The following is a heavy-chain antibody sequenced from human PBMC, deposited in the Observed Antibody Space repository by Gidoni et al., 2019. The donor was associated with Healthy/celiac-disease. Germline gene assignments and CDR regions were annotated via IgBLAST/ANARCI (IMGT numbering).Heavy chain of an antibody. Sequence: EVQLVESGGGLVQPGGSLRLSCAASGFTFSSYEMNWVRQAPGKGLEWVSYISSSGSTIYYADSVKGRFTISRDNAKNSLYLQMNSLRAEDTAVYYCARGTYDFWSGYYYPYYGMDVWGQGTTVTVSS. CDR1: GFTFSSYE. CDR3: ARGTYDFWSGYYYPYYGMDV. D-gene: IGHD3-3*01. J-gene: IGHJ6*02. CDR2: ISSSGSTI. V-gene: IGHV3-48*03.